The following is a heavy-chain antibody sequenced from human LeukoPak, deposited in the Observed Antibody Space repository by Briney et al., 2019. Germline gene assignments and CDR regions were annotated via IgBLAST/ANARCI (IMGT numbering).Heavy chain of an antibody. CDR1: GFTFDDYA. J-gene: IGHJ4*02. CDR2: IRWNSGSI. Sequence: GGSLRLSCAASGFTFDDYAMHWVRQAPGKGLEWVSGIRWNSGSIGYADSVKGRFTISRDNAKNSLYLQMNSLRAEDTALYYCAKDMGIGSSWYSGGFDYWGQGTLVTVSS. CDR3: AKDMGIGSSWYSGGFDY. D-gene: IGHD6-13*01. V-gene: IGHV3-9*01.